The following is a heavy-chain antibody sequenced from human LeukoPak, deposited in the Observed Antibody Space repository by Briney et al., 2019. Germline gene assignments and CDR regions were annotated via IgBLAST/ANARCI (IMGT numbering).Heavy chain of an antibody. V-gene: IGHV4-59*01. Sequence: SETLSLTRTVSGGSISSYYWSWIRQPPGKGLEWIGYIYYSGSTNYNPSLKSRVTISVDTSKNQFSLKLSSVTAADTAVYYCARFLTYDYGDSGKPSPHYAFDIWGQGTMVTVSS. CDR3: ARFLTYDYGDSGKPSPHYAFDI. D-gene: IGHD4-17*01. J-gene: IGHJ3*02. CDR1: GGSISSYY. CDR2: IYYSGST.